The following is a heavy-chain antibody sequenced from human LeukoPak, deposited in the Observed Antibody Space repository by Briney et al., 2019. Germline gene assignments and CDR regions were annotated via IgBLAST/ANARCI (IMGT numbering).Heavy chain of an antibody. V-gene: IGHV3-7*03. CDR2: IKEDGSDK. CDR3: AKDPDSGSNEGC. D-gene: IGHD1-26*01. J-gene: IGHJ4*02. Sequence: GGSLRLSCAASEFTFSNYWMTWVRQAPGKGLEWVANIKEDGSDKYYVDSVKGRFTISRDNAKNSLYLQMNSLRAEDTAVYYCAKDPDSGSNEGCWGQGTLVTVSS. CDR1: EFTFSNYW.